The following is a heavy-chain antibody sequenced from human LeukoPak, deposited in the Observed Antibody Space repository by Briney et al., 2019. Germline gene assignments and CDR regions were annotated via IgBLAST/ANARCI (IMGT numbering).Heavy chain of an antibody. J-gene: IGHJ3*02. D-gene: IGHD6-25*01. CDR1: GFTLSSYW. Sequence: GGSLRLSXAASGFTLSSYWMSWVRQAPGKGLEWVANIKQDGSEKYYVDSVKGRFTISRDNAKNSLYLQMNSLRAEDTAVYYCARSSSGAFDIWGQGTMVTVSS. CDR3: ARSSSGAFDI. V-gene: IGHV3-7*01. CDR2: IKQDGSEK.